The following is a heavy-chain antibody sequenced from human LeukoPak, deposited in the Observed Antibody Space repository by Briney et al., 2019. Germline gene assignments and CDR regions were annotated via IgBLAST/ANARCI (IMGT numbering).Heavy chain of an antibody. D-gene: IGHD4/OR15-4a*01. CDR1: GFTFDDYA. J-gene: IGHJ6*02. CDR2: ISWNSGSI. CDR3: AKDSRGWLTYGMDV. V-gene: IGHV3-9*01. Sequence: PGRSLRLSCAASGFTFDDYAMHWVRQAPGKGLEWVSSISWNSGSIGYADSVKGRFTISRDNAKNSLYLQMNSLRAEDTASYYCAKDSRGWLTYGMDVWGQGTTVTVSS.